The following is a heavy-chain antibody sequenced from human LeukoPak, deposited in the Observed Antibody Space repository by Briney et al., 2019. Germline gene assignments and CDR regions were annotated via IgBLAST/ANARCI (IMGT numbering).Heavy chain of an antibody. CDR2: ISYDGSNK. D-gene: IGHD5-18*01. Sequence: GGSLRLSCAASGFTFSSYAMHWVRQAPGKGLEWVAVISYDGSNKYYADSVKGRFTISRVNSKNTLYLQMNSLRAEDTAVYYCARGLRYSYVFREANWFDPWGQGTLVTVSS. J-gene: IGHJ5*02. CDR1: GFTFSSYA. V-gene: IGHV3-30-3*01. CDR3: ARGLRYSYVFREANWFDP.